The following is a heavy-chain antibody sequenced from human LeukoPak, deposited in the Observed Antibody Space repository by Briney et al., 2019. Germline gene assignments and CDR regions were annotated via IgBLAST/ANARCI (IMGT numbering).Heavy chain of an antibody. Sequence: GGSLRLSCAASGFTFSSYGMHWVRQAPGKGLEWVAVIWYDGSNKYYADSVKGRFTISSDNSKNTLYLQMNSLRAEDTAVYYCARDARYDILTGYSDNYFDYWGQGTLVTVSS. CDR1: GFTFSSYG. J-gene: IGHJ4*02. CDR3: ARDARYDILTGYSDNYFDY. V-gene: IGHV3-33*01. CDR2: IWYDGSNK. D-gene: IGHD3-9*01.